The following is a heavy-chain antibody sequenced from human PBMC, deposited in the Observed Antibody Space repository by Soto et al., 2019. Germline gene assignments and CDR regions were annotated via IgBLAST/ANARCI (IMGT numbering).Heavy chain of an antibody. J-gene: IGHJ4*02. CDR3: ARAGYYDSSGFCDY. D-gene: IGHD3-22*01. CDR2: ISAYNSNT. CDR1: GYTFTSYG. Sequence: ASVKVSCKASGYTFTSYGISWVRQAPGQGLEWMGWISAYNSNTNYAQKLQGRVTMTTDTSTSTAYMELRSLRSDDTAVYYCARAGYYDSSGFCDYWGQGTLVTVSS. V-gene: IGHV1-18*04.